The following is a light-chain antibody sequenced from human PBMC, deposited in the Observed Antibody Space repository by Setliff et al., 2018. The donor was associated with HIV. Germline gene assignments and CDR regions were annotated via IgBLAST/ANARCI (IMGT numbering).Light chain of an antibody. CDR1: STDVGGYDH. J-gene: IGLJ2*01. V-gene: IGLV2-8*01. CDR3: SSYGGSNNLL. Sequence: QSVLTQPPSASGSPGQSVTISCAGASTDVGGYDHVSWYQQYPGKPPKVVIFEVSKRPPGVPDRFSGSKSGNTASLTVSGLQPEDEADYYCSSYGGSNNLLFGGGTKVTVL. CDR2: EVS.